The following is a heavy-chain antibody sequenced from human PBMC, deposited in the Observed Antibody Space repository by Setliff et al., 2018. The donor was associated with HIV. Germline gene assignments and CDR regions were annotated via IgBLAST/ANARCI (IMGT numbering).Heavy chain of an antibody. J-gene: IGHJ6*02. CDR3: GAGQHSYSYLGYYYSGVDV. D-gene: IGHD3-10*01. CDR2: IIPFLGMG. Sequence: ASVKVSCKASGGTFSSYVISWVRQAPGQGPEWMGGIIPFLGMGDFAQKFQGRVTITADESTSIAYMELSSLRSDDTAIYYCGAGQHSYSYLGYYYSGVDVWGQGTTVTVSS. V-gene: IGHV1-69*10. CDR1: GGTFSSYV.